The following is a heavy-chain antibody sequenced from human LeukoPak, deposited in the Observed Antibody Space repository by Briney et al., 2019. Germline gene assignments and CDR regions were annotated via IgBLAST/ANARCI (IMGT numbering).Heavy chain of an antibody. J-gene: IGHJ5*02. D-gene: IGHD3-10*01. V-gene: IGHV4-61*08. CDR2: IYYSGST. Sequence: RFDDYGMSWVRQPPGKGLEWIGYIYYSGSTNYNPSLKSRVTISVDTSKNQFSLKLSSVTAADTAVYYCARDYYGSGSYSPLGGWFDPWGQGTLVTVSS. CDR3: ARDYYGSGSYSPLGGWFDP. CDR1: RFDDYG.